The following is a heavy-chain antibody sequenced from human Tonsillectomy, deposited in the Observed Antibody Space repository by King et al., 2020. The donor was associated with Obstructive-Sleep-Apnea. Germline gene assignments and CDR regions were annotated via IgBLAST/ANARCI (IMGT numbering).Heavy chain of an antibody. D-gene: IGHD3-22*01. CDR2: INPNSGGT. V-gene: IGHV1-2*04. CDR1: GYTFTGYY. CDR3: ARGGTAGLYPASQVTSDYEYGMDV. Sequence: VQLVESGAEVKKPGASVKVSCKASGYTFTGYYLHWVRQAPGQGLEWMGWINPNSGGTKYAQKSQDWVTMTRDTSISTAYMELSRLRSDDTAGYYWARGGTAGLYPASQVTSDYEYGMDVWGQGTTVTVSS. J-gene: IGHJ6*02.